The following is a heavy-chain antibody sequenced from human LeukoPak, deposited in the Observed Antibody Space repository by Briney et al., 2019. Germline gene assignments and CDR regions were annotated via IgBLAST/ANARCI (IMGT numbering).Heavy chain of an antibody. D-gene: IGHD6-19*01. CDR1: GFTFSSYG. V-gene: IGHV3-30*18. Sequence: GGSLRLSCAASGFTFSSYGMHWVRQAPGKGLEWVAVISCDGSNKYYADSVKGRFTISRDNSKNTLYLQMNSLRAEDTAVYYCAKGLGDSSGWHFDYWGQGTLVTVSS. J-gene: IGHJ4*02. CDR2: ISCDGSNK. CDR3: AKGLGDSSGWHFDY.